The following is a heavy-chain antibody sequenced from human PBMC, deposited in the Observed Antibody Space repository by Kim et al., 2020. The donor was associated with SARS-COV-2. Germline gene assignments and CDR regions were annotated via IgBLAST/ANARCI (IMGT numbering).Heavy chain of an antibody. D-gene: IGHD3-16*01. CDR3: ARDQVGGESYYYYGMDV. Sequence: VKGRFTISRDNSKNTLYMKMNSLRAEDTAVYYCARDQVGGESYYYYGMDVWGQGTTVTVSS. J-gene: IGHJ6*02. V-gene: IGHV3-30*07.